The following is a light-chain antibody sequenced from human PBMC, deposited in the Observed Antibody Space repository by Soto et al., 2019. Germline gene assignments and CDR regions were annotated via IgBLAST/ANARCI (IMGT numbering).Light chain of an antibody. CDR1: QSVSSN. CDR2: GAS. J-gene: IGKJ5*01. Sequence: ELVLTQSPVTLSVSPGEGATLSCRASQSVSSNLAWYQQKPGQAPRLLIYGASTRATGIPARFSGSGSGTEFTLILSSLQSEDFAVYYCQQYNDWPPITFGQGTRLEIK. V-gene: IGKV3-15*01. CDR3: QQYNDWPPIT.